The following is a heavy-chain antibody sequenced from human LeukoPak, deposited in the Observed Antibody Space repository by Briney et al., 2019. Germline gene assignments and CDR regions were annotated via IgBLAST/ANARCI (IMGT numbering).Heavy chain of an antibody. J-gene: IGHJ4*02. Sequence: GGSLRLSCAASGFTFSSYWMHWVRQAPGKGLEWVSAISGSGDSTYYADSVKGRFTISRDNSKNTLYLQMNSLRAEDTAVYYCAKPPGYCSSTSCADYWGQGTLVTVSS. CDR3: AKPPGYCSSTSCADY. D-gene: IGHD2-2*03. CDR2: ISGSGDST. V-gene: IGHV3-23*01. CDR1: GFTFSSYW.